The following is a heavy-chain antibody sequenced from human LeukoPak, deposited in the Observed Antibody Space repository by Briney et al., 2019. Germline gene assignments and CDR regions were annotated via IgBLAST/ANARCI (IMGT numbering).Heavy chain of an antibody. J-gene: IGHJ4*02. V-gene: IGHV3-30*02. CDR1: GFTFSTYG. Sequence: GGSLRLSCEASGFTFSTYGMHWVRQAPGKGLEWVAFIWYDGSDKYYADSVKGRFTISRDNSKNTLYLQMNNVRPEDTAAYYCAKDQGSSWSCFDYWGQGNLVTVSS. CDR2: IWYDGSDK. CDR3: AKDQGSSWSCFDY. D-gene: IGHD6-13*01.